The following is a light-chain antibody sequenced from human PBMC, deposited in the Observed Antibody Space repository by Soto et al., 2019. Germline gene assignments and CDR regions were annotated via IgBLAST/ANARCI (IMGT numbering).Light chain of an antibody. CDR3: QKYGSSPPT. CDR1: QSVSKNY. Sequence: ERVLTQSPGTLSLSPGERGTLSCRASQSVSKNYVAWYQQKPGQAPRLLINGASSRATGIPDRFSGSGSGTDFTLTISRLEPEDFAVYYCQKYGSSPPTFGGGTKVAIK. CDR2: GAS. J-gene: IGKJ4*01. V-gene: IGKV3-20*01.